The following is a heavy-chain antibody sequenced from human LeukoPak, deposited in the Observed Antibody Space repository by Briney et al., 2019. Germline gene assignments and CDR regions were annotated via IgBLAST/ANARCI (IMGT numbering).Heavy chain of an antibody. CDR3: ARLVGAYYFDY. CDR2: NYYSGST. V-gene: IGHV4-59*08. Sequence: PSETLSLTCTGSGGSISSYYWSWIRQPPGKGLEWIGYNYYSGSTNYNPSLKSRVTISVDTSKNHYSLKLSSVTAADTAVYYCARLVGAYYFDYWGQGTLVTVSS. D-gene: IGHD1-26*01. CDR1: GGSISSYY. J-gene: IGHJ4*02.